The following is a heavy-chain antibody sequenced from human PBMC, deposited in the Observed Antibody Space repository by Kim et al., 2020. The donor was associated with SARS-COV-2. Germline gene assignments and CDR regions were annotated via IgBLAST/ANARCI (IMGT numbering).Heavy chain of an antibody. D-gene: IGHD2-2*01. J-gene: IGHJ6*02. CDR2: ISGDGGST. V-gene: IGHV3-43*02. CDR3: AKDTYCSSTSCYVYYYYGMDV. Sequence: GGSLRLSCAASGFTFDDYAMHWVRQAPGKGLEWVSLISGDGGSTYYADSVKGRFTISRDNSKNSLYLQMNSLRTEDTALYYCAKDTYCSSTSCYVYYYYGMDVWGQGTTVTVSS. CDR1: GFTFDDYA.